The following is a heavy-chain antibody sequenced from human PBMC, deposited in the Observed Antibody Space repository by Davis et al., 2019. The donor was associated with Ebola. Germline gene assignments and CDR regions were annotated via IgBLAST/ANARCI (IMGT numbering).Heavy chain of an antibody. D-gene: IGHD3-9*01. Sequence: GESLKISCAASGFTFSSYWMSWVRQAPGKGLEWVANIKQDGSEKYYVDSVKGRFTISRDNAKNSLYLQMNSLRAEDTAVYYCARGPEADIFDYWGQGTLVTVSS. J-gene: IGHJ4*02. CDR3: ARGPEADIFDY. V-gene: IGHV3-7*03. CDR2: IKQDGSEK. CDR1: GFTFSSYW.